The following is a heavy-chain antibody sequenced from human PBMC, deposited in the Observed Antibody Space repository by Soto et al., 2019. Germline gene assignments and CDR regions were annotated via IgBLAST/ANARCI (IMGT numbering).Heavy chain of an antibody. V-gene: IGHV1-18*01. J-gene: IGHJ6*02. CDR2: ISAYNGNT. Sequence: QVQLVQSGAEVKKPGASVKVSCKASGYTFTSYGISWVRQAPGQGLEWMGWISAYNGNTNYAQKLQGRATMTTDTSTSTAYRELRSLRSDDTAVDYCARDRGAYGMDVWGQGTTVTVSS. CDR3: ARDRGAYGMDV. CDR1: GYTFTSYG.